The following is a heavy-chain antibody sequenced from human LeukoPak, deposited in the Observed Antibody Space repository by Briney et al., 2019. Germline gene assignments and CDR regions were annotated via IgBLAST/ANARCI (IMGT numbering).Heavy chain of an antibody. D-gene: IGHD1-26*01. CDR1: GYGFSTYG. J-gene: IGHJ4*02. CDR3: ARDRSNSEY. CDR2: ISVDNGNT. Sequence: ASVKVSCKTSGYGFSTYGMSWVRQAPGQRLEWLGWISVDNGNTNYAQKFQDRVTITTDTSTSTVYMELTSLKSDDTAVYYCARDRSNSEYWGQGTLVTVSS. V-gene: IGHV1-18*01.